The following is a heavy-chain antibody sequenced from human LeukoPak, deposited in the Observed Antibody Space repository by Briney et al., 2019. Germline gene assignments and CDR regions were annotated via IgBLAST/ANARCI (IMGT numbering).Heavy chain of an antibody. V-gene: IGHV3-23*01. CDR2: ISGSGGST. D-gene: IGHD1-26*01. J-gene: IGHJ4*02. CDR1: GFTFSNYA. CDR3: ASPLYIGSYLGSF. Sequence: GGSLRLSCAASGFTFSNYAMNWVRQAPGKGLEWVSAISGSGGSTYYADSVKGRFTISRDNSKNTLFLLMNSLRADDTAVYYCASPLYIGSYLGSFWGQGTLVTVSS.